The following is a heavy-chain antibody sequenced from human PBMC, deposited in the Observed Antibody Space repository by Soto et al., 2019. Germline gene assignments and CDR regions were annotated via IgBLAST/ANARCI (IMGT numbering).Heavy chain of an antibody. D-gene: IGHD2-2*01. V-gene: IGHV4-34*01. Sequence: QVQLQQWGAGLLKPSETLSLTCAVYGGSFSGYYWSWIRQPPGKGLEWIVEINHSGSTNYNPSLKSRVTISVDTSKNQFSPKLSSVTAADTAVYYCARGLQVVPAAIAYYYGMDVWGQGTTVTVSS. J-gene: IGHJ6*02. CDR3: ARGLQVVPAAIAYYYGMDV. CDR1: GGSFSGYY. CDR2: INHSGST.